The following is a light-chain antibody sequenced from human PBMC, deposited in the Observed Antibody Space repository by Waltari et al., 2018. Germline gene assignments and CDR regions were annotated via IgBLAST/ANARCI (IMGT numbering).Light chain of an antibody. CDR3: QQYNSYWT. CDR1: QSISSW. Sequence: DIQMTQSPSTLSASVGDRATITCRASQSISSWLAWYHQKPGKAPKLLIYKASSLESGVPSRFSGSGSGTEFTLTISSLQPDDFATYYCQQYNSYWTFGQGTKVEIK. CDR2: KAS. V-gene: IGKV1-5*03. J-gene: IGKJ1*01.